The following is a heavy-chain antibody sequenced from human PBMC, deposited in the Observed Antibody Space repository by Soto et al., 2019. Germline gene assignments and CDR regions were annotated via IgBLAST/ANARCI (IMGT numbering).Heavy chain of an antibody. D-gene: IGHD1-26*01. J-gene: IGHJ4*02. CDR3: ARLVGTNLFDY. CDR2: VYTDDSDT. CDR1: GYAFSSKW. V-gene: IGHV5-51*01. Sequence: PVESLKISCKVSGYAFSSKWIAWVRQMPGKGLEWMGIVYTDDSDTRYSPSFQGQVTISADRSISTAFLQWSSLKASDTAMYYCARLVGTNLFDYWGQGTLVTVSS.